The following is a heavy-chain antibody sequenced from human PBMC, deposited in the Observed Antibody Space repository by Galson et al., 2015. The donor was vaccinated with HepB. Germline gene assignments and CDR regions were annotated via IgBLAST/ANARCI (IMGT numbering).Heavy chain of an antibody. CDR3: ARVENSSGWFRKYYFDH. CDR1: GYTFTNFG. V-gene: IGHV1-18*01. J-gene: IGHJ4*02. D-gene: IGHD6-19*01. CDR2: INIYNADT. Sequence: SVKVSCKASGYTFTNFGISWVRQAPGQGLHWMGWINIYNADTNYAQDFQGRVTMTRDKSTSTGYMERRNLRSDDTAIYYCARVENSSGWFRKYYFDHWGQGTLLTVSS.